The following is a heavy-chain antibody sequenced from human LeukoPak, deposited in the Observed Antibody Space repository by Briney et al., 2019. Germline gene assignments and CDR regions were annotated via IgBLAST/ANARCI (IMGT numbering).Heavy chain of an antibody. D-gene: IGHD3-10*01. CDR1: GFTFSSFS. CDR2: ISSRSSSI. J-gene: IGHJ4*02. CDR3: ARGAAGSGTYYGGFDY. V-gene: IGHV3-48*01. Sequence: GGSLRLSCAASGFTFSSFSMNWVRQAPGKGLEWLSYISSRSSSIYYADSVKGRFTISRDNAKNSLYLQMNSLRGEDTAVYYCARGAAGSGTYYGGFDYWGQGILVTVSS.